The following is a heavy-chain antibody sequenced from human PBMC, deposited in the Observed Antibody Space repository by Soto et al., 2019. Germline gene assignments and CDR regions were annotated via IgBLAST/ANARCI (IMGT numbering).Heavy chain of an antibody. CDR1: GGSISSYY. D-gene: IGHD3-3*01. J-gene: IGHJ4*02. V-gene: IGHV4-59*01. Sequence: LSLTCTVSGGSISSYYWSWIRRPPGKGLEWIGYIYYSGSTNYNPSLKSRVTISVDTSKNQFSLKLSSVTAADTAVYYCARGSGYRPFDYWGQGTLVTVSS. CDR2: IYYSGST. CDR3: ARGSGYRPFDY.